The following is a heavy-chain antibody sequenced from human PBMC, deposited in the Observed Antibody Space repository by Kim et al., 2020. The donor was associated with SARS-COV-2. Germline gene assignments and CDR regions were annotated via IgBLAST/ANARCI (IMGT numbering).Heavy chain of an antibody. CDR2: IYYSGST. J-gene: IGHJ4*02. Sequence: SETLSLTCTVSGGSISSSSYYWGWIRQPPGMGLEWIGSIYYSGSTYYNPSLKSRVTISVDTSKNQFSLKLSSVTAADTAVYYCARQGHIAVVPPFDYWGQGTLVTVSS. V-gene: IGHV4-39*01. CDR1: GGSISSSSYY. D-gene: IGHD6-19*01. CDR3: ARQGHIAVVPPFDY.